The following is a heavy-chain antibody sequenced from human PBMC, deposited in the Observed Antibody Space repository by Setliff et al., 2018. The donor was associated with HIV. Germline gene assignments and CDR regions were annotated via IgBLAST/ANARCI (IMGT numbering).Heavy chain of an antibody. V-gene: IGHV4-61*02. CDR2: IYTSGLT. CDR1: GGSINSGGYY. J-gene: IGHJ6*02. D-gene: IGHD3-10*01. CDR3: ARARYIVIRGDAGMDV. Sequence: NPSETLSLTCTASGGSINSGGYYWVWIRQPALKGLEWIGRIYTSGLTNYNPSLKSRVTISVDTSKNQVSLKLSSVTASDTAVYYCARARYIVIRGDAGMDVWGPGTTVTVSS.